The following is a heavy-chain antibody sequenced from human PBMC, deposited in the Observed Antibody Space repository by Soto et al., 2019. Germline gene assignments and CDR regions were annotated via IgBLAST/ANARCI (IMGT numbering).Heavy chain of an antibody. Sequence: SETLSLTCTVSGGSISSYYWSWIRQPPGKGLEWIGYIYYSGSTNYNPSLKSRVTISVDTSKNQFSLKLSSVTAADTAVYYCARRYGHYFDYWGQGTLVTVSS. D-gene: IGHD4-17*01. CDR1: GGSISSYY. V-gene: IGHV4-59*08. CDR2: IYYSGST. J-gene: IGHJ4*02. CDR3: ARRYGHYFDY.